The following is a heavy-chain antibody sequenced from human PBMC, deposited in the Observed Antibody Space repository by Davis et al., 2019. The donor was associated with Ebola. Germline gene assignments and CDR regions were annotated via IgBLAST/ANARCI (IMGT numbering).Heavy chain of an antibody. CDR3: AKGPIFGVVMYYFDY. Sequence: PGGSLRLSCAASGFTFSSYAMSWVRQAPGKGLEWVSAISGSGGSTYYADSVKGRFTISRDNSKNTLYLQMNSLRAEDTAVYYCAKGPIFGVVMYYFDYWGQGTLVTVSS. CDR1: GFTFSSYA. D-gene: IGHD3-3*01. J-gene: IGHJ4*02. CDR2: ISGSGGST. V-gene: IGHV3-23*01.